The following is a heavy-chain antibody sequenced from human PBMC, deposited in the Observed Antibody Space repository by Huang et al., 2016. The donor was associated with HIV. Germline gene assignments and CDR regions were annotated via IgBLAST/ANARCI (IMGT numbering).Heavy chain of an antibody. J-gene: IGHJ6*02. CDR1: GFTVSSNY. D-gene: IGHD3-16*01. CDR3: ARETSRRGTRNYSMDV. Sequence: EVQLVESGGGLVQSGGSLRLSCAASGFTVSSNYMTWVRQASGKCLEWVAVIYSGGSKYYADSVNGRCTLARDNTKNTIYLQMNSLNAEDTAVYYCARETSRRGTRNYSMDVWGQGTTVTVSS. V-gene: IGHV3-53*01. CDR2: IYSGGSK.